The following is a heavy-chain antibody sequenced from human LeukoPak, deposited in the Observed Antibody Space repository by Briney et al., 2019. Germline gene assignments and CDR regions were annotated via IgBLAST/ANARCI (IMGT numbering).Heavy chain of an antibody. V-gene: IGHV1-69*13. CDR2: IIPIFGTA. CDR3: AREESGWFDP. Sequence: ASVKVSCKASGGTFSSYAISWVRQAPGQGLEWMGGIIPIFGTANYAQKFQGRVTITADESTSTAYMELSSLRSEDTAVYYCAREESGWFDPWGQGTLVTVSS. CDR1: GGTFSSYA. J-gene: IGHJ5*02.